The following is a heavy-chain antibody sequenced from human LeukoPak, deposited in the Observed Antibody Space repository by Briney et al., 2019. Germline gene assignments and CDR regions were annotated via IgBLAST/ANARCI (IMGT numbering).Heavy chain of an antibody. CDR1: VYTFSGYY. Sequence: ASVKVSCKASVYTFSGYYMHWVRQAPGQPLEWMVWSNSNSGGTNYAEKSQGRVSMTRDTSISTAYMELSRLRSDDTAVYYCARGYPLSTTAAGTYFQHWGQGTLVTVSS. V-gene: IGHV1-2*02. CDR2: SNSNSGGT. J-gene: IGHJ1*01. D-gene: IGHD6-13*01. CDR3: ARGYPLSTTAAGTYFQH.